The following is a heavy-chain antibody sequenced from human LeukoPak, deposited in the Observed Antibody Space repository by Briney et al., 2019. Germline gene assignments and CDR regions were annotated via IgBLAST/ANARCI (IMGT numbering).Heavy chain of an antibody. J-gene: IGHJ3*02. CDR2: INHSGST. CDR1: GGSFSGYY. Sequence: SETLSLTCAVYGGSFSGYYWSWIRQPPGKGLEWIGEINHSGSTNYNPSLKSRVTISVDTSKNQFSLKLSSVTAADTAVYYCARGDVTYYDFWSGPDQPNAFDIWGQGTMVPVSS. CDR3: ARGDVTYYDFWSGPDQPNAFDI. V-gene: IGHV4-34*01. D-gene: IGHD3-3*01.